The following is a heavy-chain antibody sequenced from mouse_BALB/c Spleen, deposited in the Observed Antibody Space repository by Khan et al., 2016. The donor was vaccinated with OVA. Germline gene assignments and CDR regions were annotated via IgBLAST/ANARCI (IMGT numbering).Heavy chain of an antibody. D-gene: IGHD3-1*01. J-gene: IGHJ1*01. CDR1: GYTFTNYW. V-gene: IGHV1-63*02. Sequence: QVQLQQSGGEVVRPGTSVKISCKASGYTFTNYWLGWVRQRPGHGLEWIGDIYPGGFFTNYTEHFKGKATLTVDTSSSTAYMQLSTLTSEDAAAYFGARWATGYFDDWGAGTTVTVSS. CDR3: ARWATGYFDD. CDR2: IYPGGFFT.